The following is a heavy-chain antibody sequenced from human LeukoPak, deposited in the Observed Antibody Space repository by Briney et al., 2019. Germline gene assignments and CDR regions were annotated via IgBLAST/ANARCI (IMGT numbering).Heavy chain of an antibody. Sequence: SETLSLTCAVYGGSFSGYYWSWIRQPPGKGLEWIGEINHSGSTNYNPSLKSRVTISVDTSKNQFSLKLSSVTAADTAVYYCARGGARVDFDWLLSYYFDYWGQGTLVTVSS. CDR1: GGSFSGYY. V-gene: IGHV4-34*01. CDR3: ARGGARVDFDWLLSYYFDY. D-gene: IGHD3-9*01. J-gene: IGHJ4*02. CDR2: INHSGST.